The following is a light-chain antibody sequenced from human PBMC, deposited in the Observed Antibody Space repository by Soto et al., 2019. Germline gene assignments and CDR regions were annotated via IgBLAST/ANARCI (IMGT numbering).Light chain of an antibody. J-gene: IGKJ4*01. CDR3: HQYNSAPLT. CDR1: QGISNS. CDR2: AAS. Sequence: DIQMTQSPSSLSASVGDRVTITCRASQGISNSLAWYQQRPGKVPKLLIYAASTLQSGVPSRYSGSGSGTDFTLTISSLQPEDVAHSYCHQYNSAPLTFGGGTKVEIK. V-gene: IGKV1-27*01.